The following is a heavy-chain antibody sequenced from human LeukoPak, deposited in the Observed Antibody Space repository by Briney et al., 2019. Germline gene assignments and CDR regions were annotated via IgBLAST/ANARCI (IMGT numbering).Heavy chain of an antibody. CDR1: GGSISSYY. J-gene: IGHJ6*02. V-gene: IGHV4-59*12. CDR3: ARDLYGSGSYPNYYGMDV. Sequence: SETLSLTCTVSGGSISSYYWSWIRQPPGKGLEWIGYIYYSGSTYYNPSLKSRVTISVDTSKNQFSLKLSSVTAADTAVYYCARDLYGSGSYPNYYGMDVWGQGTTVTVSS. CDR2: IYYSGST. D-gene: IGHD3-10*01.